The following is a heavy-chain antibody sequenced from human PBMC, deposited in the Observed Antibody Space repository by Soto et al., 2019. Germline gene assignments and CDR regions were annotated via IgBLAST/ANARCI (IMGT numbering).Heavy chain of an antibody. Sequence: ASVKVSCKASGYTFTSYGISWVRQAPGQGLEWMGWISAYNGNTNYAQKFQGRVTMTRNTSISKAYMELSSLRSEDTAVYYCARGLRTYYNYYYYYYMDVWGKGTTVTVSS. J-gene: IGHJ6*03. CDR2: ISAYNGNT. CDR3: ARGLRTYYNYYYYYYMDV. D-gene: IGHD1-26*01. V-gene: IGHV1-18*01. CDR1: GYTFTSYG.